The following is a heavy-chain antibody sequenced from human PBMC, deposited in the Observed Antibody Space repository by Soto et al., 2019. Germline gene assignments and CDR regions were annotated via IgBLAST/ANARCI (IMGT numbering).Heavy chain of an antibody. V-gene: IGHV4-59*08. CDR3: TRLRESGYLPFDY. Sequence: PSETLSLTCTVSVRSISSYSWSWIRQPPGKGLEWIGYIYYSGSTNYNPSLKSRVTISVDTSKNQFSLKLSAVTAADTAVYYCTRLRESGYLPFDYWAQAALVTVSS. CDR2: IYYSGST. CDR1: VRSISSYS. D-gene: IGHD3-22*01. J-gene: IGHJ4*02.